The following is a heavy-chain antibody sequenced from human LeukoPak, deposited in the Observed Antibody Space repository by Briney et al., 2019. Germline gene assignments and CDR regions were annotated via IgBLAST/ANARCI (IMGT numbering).Heavy chain of an antibody. CDR3: ARELVLTGYYIYYYYGMDV. V-gene: IGHV1-2*02. D-gene: IGHD3-9*01. J-gene: IGHJ6*02. CDR2: INPNSGGT. CDR1: GYTFTGYY. Sequence: ASVKVSCKASGYTFTGYYMHWVRQAPGQGLEWMGWINPNSGGTNYAQKFQGRVTMTRNTSISTAYMELSSLRSEDTAVYYCARELVLTGYYIYYYYGMDVWGQGTTVTVSS.